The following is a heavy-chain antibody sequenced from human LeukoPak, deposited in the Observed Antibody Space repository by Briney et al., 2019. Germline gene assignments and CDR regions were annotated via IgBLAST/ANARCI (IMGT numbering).Heavy chain of an antibody. D-gene: IGHD6-19*01. V-gene: IGHV4-34*01. J-gene: IGHJ4*02. CDR2: INHSGST. CDR3: ARAGIWASDY. CDR1: GGSFSGYY. Sequence: SETLSLTCAVYGGSFSGYYWSWLRQPPRKGLEWIGEINHSGSTNYNPSLKSRVTISVDTSKNQFSLKLSSVTAADTAVYYCARAGIWASDYWGQGTLVTVSS.